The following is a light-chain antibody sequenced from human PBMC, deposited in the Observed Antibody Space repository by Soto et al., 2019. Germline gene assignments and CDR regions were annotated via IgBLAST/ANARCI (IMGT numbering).Light chain of an antibody. CDR1: QGISSW. V-gene: IGKV1-12*01. CDR3: QQARSFPVT. J-gene: IGKJ5*01. Sequence: DIQLTQSQSSVSASLLDGVAIXFLASQGISSWLAWYQQKPGKAPKILIFATSTLQSGVPSRFSGSGSGTDFTLTITSLQSEDFATYYCQQARSFPVTFGQGTRLEIK. CDR2: ATS.